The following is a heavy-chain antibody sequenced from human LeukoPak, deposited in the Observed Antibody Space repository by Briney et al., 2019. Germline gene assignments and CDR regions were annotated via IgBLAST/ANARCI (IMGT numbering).Heavy chain of an antibody. J-gene: IGHJ2*01. CDR3: DRGTIFGVVIPYWYFDL. D-gene: IGHD3-3*01. CDR2: IYYSGST. Sequence: SQTLSLTCTVSGGSISSGDYYWSWIRQPPGKGLEWIGYIYYSGSTYYNPSLKSRVTISVDTSKNQFSLKLSSVTAADTAVYYCDRGTIFGVVIPYWYFDLWGRGTLVTVSS. CDR1: GGSISSGDYY. V-gene: IGHV4-30-4*08.